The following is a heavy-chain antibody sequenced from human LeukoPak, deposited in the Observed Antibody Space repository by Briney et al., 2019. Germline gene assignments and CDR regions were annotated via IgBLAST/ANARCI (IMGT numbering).Heavy chain of an antibody. J-gene: IGHJ5*02. Sequence: GASVKVSCRASGGTFSSYAISWVRQAPGQGLEWLGGIIPIFGTANYAQKFQGRVTITADESTSTDYMELSSLRSEDTAVYYCARDIPVSVAGRWADVNWFDPWGQGTLVTVSS. D-gene: IGHD6-19*01. CDR2: IIPIFGTA. V-gene: IGHV1-69*13. CDR1: GGTFSSYA. CDR3: ARDIPVSVAGRWADVNWFDP.